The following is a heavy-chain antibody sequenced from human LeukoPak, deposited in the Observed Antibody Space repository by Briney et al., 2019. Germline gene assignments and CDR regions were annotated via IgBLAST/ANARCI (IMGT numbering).Heavy chain of an antibody. D-gene: IGHD5-24*01. CDR3: ARDGWRWLQPTDAFDI. CDR1: GFTFSSYE. CDR2: ISSSGSTI. Sequence: PGGSLRLSCAASGFTFSSYEMNWVRQAPGKGLEWVSYISSSGSTIYYADSVKGRFTISRDNAKNSLYLRMNSLRAEDTAVYYCARDGWRWLQPTDAFDIWGQGTMVTVSS. J-gene: IGHJ3*02. V-gene: IGHV3-48*03.